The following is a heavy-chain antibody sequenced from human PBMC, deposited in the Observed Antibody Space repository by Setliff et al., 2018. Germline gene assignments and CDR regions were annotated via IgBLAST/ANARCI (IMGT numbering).Heavy chain of an antibody. CDR1: GSTLTSYY. CDR3: ARDTEEIRGDYGAFNI. V-gene: IGHV1-2*06. D-gene: IGHD4-17*01. J-gene: IGHJ3*02. CDR2: IDPNSGGT. Sequence: ASVKVSCKASGSTLTSYYTHWVRQAPGQGLEWLGRIDPNSGGTDYAQRFQGRVTMSGDTSISTAYMELSGLRSDDTAIYYCARDTEEIRGDYGAFNIWGQGTMVTVSS.